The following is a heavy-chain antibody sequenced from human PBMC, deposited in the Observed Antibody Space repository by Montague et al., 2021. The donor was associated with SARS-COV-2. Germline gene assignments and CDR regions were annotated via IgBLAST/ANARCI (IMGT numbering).Heavy chain of an antibody. V-gene: IGHV4-34*01. CDR3: TREGYQVLWSDYYYYGMDV. Sequence: SETLSLTCAVYGGSFSGYYWSWIRQPPGKGLEWIGEINHSGSTNYNPSLKSRVTISVDTSKNQFSPKLGSVTAADTAVYYCTREGYQVLWSDYYYYGMDVWGQGTTVTVSS. D-gene: IGHD2-2*01. J-gene: IGHJ6*02. CDR1: GGSFSGYY. CDR2: INHSGST.